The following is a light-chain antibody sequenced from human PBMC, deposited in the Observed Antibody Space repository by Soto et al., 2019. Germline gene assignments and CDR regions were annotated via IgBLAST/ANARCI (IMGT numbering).Light chain of an antibody. V-gene: IGLV2-23*02. CDR2: EVN. Sequence: QSALTQPASVSGSPGQSVTISCTGTSSDVGGYNFVSWYQQHPGKVPKLILFEVNKRPSGVSGRFSGSKSGNTASLTISGLQAEDEADYYCCSFTSSNTHVFGTGTKLTVL. CDR1: SSDVGGYNF. J-gene: IGLJ1*01. CDR3: CSFTSSNTHV.